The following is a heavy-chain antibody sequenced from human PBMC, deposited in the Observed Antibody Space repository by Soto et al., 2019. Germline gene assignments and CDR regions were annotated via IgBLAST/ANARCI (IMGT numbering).Heavy chain of an antibody. D-gene: IGHD4-17*01. CDR2: ISAYNGNT. J-gene: IGHJ6*02. Sequence: QVQLVQSGAEVKKPGASVKVSCKASGYTFTSYGISWVRQAPGQGLEWMGWISAYNGNTNYAQKHQGRVTMTTDTTTSTAYMELRSLRSDDTAVYYCARDLGNYGDPGGYYYGMDVWGQGTTVTVSS. V-gene: IGHV1-18*01. CDR3: ARDLGNYGDPGGYYYGMDV. CDR1: GYTFTSYG.